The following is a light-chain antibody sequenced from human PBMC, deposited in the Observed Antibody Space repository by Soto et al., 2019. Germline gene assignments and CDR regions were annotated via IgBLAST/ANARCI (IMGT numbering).Light chain of an antibody. CDR2: AAS. CDR1: QSVSSSY. Sequence: EIVLTQSPGTLSLSPGERATLSCRASQSVSSSYLAWYQQKPGQAPRLLVSAASNRATGIPARFSGSGSGTDFTLTISSLEPEDFGVYYCQQRSNWPPITFGQGTRLEIK. CDR3: QQRSNWPPIT. J-gene: IGKJ5*01. V-gene: IGKV3-11*01.